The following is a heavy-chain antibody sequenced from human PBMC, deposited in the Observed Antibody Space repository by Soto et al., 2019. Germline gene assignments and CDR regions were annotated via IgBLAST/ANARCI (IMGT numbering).Heavy chain of an antibody. CDR2: IYYSGST. Sequence: SETLSLTCTVSGGSISSGGYYWSWIRQHPGKGLEWIGYIYYSGSTYYNPSLKSRVTISVDTSKNQFSLKLSSVTAADTAVYYCAMSGYICGPKPLINWGQGTLVTVSS. CDR1: GGSISSGGYY. CDR3: AMSGYICGPKPLIN. V-gene: IGHV4-31*03. D-gene: IGHD5-18*01. J-gene: IGHJ4*02.